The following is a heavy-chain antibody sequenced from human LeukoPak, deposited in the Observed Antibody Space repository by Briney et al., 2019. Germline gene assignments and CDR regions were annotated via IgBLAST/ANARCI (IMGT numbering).Heavy chain of an antibody. Sequence: SVKVSCKASGGTFSSYAISWVRQAPGQGLEWMGGIIPIFGTANYAQKFQGRVTITADESTSTAYMELSSLRSEDTAVYYCARRGYSYGPDAFDIWGQGTMVTVSS. CDR3: ARRGYSYGPDAFDI. CDR1: GGTFSSYA. CDR2: IIPIFGTA. V-gene: IGHV1-69*13. J-gene: IGHJ3*02. D-gene: IGHD5-18*01.